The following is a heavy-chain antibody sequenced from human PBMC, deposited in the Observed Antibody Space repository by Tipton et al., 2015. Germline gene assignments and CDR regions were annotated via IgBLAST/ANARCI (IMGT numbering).Heavy chain of an antibody. CDR1: GGSISSGGYY. CDR2: IYYSGST. CDR3: ARARGRHGGLFDS. D-gene: IGHD4-23*01. Sequence: TLSLTCTVSGGSISSGGYYWSWIRQHPGKGLEWIGYIYYSGSTYYNPSLKSLVTISVDTSKNQFSLKMSSVTASDTAVYYCARARGRHGGLFDSWGQGILVTVSP. J-gene: IGHJ4*02. V-gene: IGHV4-31*01.